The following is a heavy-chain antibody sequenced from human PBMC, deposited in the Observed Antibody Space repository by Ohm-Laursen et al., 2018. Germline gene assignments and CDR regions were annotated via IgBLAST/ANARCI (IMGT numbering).Heavy chain of an antibody. V-gene: IGHV3-33*01. Sequence: RSLRLSCSASGFTFSNFGFHWVRQAPGKGLEWVALIRYDGTDKYYGDSVKGRFTISRDNSKNTVYLQMNSLRAEDTAIYFCARESNFDYWGQGTLVTVSS. CDR1: GFTFSNFG. CDR3: ARESNFDY. CDR2: IRYDGTDK. J-gene: IGHJ4*02.